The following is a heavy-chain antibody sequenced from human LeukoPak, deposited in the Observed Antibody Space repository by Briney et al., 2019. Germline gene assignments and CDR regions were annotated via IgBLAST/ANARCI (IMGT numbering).Heavy chain of an antibody. CDR3: ARDKLTAMATFDY. CDR1: GFTFSNSG. J-gene: IGHJ4*02. CDR2: ISTSGSET. Sequence: GGSLRLSCAASGFTFSNSGMSWVRQAPGKGLEWVSAISTSGSETHYADSVKGRFTIARDNSKNTMSLQMSSLRAEDTAVYYCARDKLTAMATFDYWGQGTLVTVSS. D-gene: IGHD5-18*01. V-gene: IGHV3-23*01.